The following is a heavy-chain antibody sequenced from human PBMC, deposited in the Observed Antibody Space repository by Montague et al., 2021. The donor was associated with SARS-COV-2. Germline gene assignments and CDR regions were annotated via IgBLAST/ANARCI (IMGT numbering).Heavy chain of an antibody. V-gene: IGHV4-39*02. D-gene: IGHD1-26*01. CDR1: GESIDRDTYY. CDR2: LSSSGST. CDR3: ARPGSDSGWFYFDD. J-gene: IGHJ4*02. Sequence: SETLSLTCIVSGESIDRDTYYWGWIRQSPGKGLEWLGSLSSSGSTYYXXXLRSRVTISMDTSKNHFSLKVNSVTATDTAVYFCARPGSDSGWFYFDDWGQGTLVSVSS.